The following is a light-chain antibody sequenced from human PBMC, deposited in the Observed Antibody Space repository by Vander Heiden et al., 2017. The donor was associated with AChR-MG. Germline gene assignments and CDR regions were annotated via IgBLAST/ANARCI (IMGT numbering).Light chain of an antibody. CDR3: QQYNYWPPAT. V-gene: IGKV3-15*01. Sequence: ETVMTQSPATLSVSPGERATLSCRASHSVSSNFAWYQQKPGQAPRLLIYGASTTATGIPARFSGSGSGREFTLTISSLQSEDFAVYYCQQYNYWPPATFGPGTKVEIK. CDR2: GAS. CDR1: HSVSSN. J-gene: IGKJ1*01.